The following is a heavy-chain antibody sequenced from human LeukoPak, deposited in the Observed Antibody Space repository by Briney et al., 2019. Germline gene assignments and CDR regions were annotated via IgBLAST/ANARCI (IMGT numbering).Heavy chain of an antibody. CDR2: IYYSGST. CDR1: GGSISSGGYY. Sequence: SETLSLTCTVSGGSISSGGYYWSWIRQHPGKGLEWIGYIYYSGSTYYNPSLKSRVTISVDTSKNQFSLKLSSVTAADTAVYYCARVKGDGDYADYWGQGTLVTVSS. D-gene: IGHD4-17*01. J-gene: IGHJ4*02. CDR3: ARVKGDGDYADY. V-gene: IGHV4-31*03.